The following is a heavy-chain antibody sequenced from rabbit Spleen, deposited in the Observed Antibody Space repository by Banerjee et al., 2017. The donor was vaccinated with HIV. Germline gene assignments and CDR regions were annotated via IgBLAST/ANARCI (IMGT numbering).Heavy chain of an antibody. J-gene: IGHJ4*01. Sequence: QEQLVESGGGLVKPEGSLTLTCTASGFSFSSNYYMCWVRQAPGKGLEWIGYIDPVFGITYYANWVNGRFSISRENAQNTVFLQMTSLTAADTATYFCARDGTGGSYFALWGQGTLVTVS. CDR3: ARDGTGGSYFAL. CDR2: IDPVFGIT. V-gene: IGHV1S45*01. CDR1: GFSFSSNYY. D-gene: IGHD8-1*01.